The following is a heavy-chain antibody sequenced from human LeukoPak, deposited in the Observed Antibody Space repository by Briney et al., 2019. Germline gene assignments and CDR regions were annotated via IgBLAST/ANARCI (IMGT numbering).Heavy chain of an antibody. D-gene: IGHD5-18*01. V-gene: IGHV3-53*01. CDR1: GFTVSSNY. Sequence: PGGSLRLSCAASGFTVSSNYMSWVRQAPGKGLEWVSVIYSGGSTYYADSVKGRFTISRDNSKNTLYLQMNSLRAEDTAVYYCARDRVDTAMVTHYYGMDVWGQGTTVTVSS. J-gene: IGHJ6*02. CDR3: ARDRVDTAMVTHYYGMDV. CDR2: IYSGGST.